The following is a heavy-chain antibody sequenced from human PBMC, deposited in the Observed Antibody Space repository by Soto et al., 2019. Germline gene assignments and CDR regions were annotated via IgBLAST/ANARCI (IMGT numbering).Heavy chain of an antibody. Sequence: EEQLVESGGGLVQPGGSLRLSCAASGFTFSSYEMNWVRQAPGMGLEWISYIGGSGGTKYSADSLKGRFTISRDNAQNSLYLQMNSLRAEDTAVYYCARDRGGDVGQFLFPDGFDLWGQGTMVTVSS. D-gene: IGHD3-10*01. J-gene: IGHJ3*01. CDR3: ARDRGGDVGQFLFPDGFDL. CDR2: IGGSGGTK. V-gene: IGHV3-48*03. CDR1: GFTFSSYE.